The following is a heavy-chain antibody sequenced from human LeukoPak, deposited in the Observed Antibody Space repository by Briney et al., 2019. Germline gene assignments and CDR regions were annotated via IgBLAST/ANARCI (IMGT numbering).Heavy chain of an antibody. Sequence: PGGSLRLSCAASGFTFSSYGMHWVRQAPGKGLEWVAVISYDGSNKYYADSVKGRFTISRDNSNNMLYLQINSLRAEDTALYYCAKDGRFREIEPFYFDSWGQGTLVTVSS. J-gene: IGHJ4*02. D-gene: IGHD1-26*01. CDR2: ISYDGSNK. V-gene: IGHV3-30*18. CDR1: GFTFSSYG. CDR3: AKDGRFREIEPFYFDS.